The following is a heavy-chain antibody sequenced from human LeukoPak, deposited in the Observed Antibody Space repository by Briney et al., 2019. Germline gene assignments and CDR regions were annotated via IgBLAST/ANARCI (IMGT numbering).Heavy chain of an antibody. Sequence: SETLSLTCTVSGGSISSSSYYWGWIRQPPGKGLEWIGSIYYSGSTYYNPSLKSRVTISVDTSKNQFSLKLSSVTAADTAVYYCARDVPMYSGSHLYYYMDVWGKGTTVTVSS. J-gene: IGHJ6*03. CDR2: IYYSGST. V-gene: IGHV4-39*07. CDR3: ARDVPMYSGSHLYYYMDV. D-gene: IGHD1-26*01. CDR1: GGSISSSSYY.